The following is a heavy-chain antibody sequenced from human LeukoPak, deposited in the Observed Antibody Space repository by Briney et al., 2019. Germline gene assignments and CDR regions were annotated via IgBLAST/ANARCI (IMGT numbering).Heavy chain of an antibody. CDR3: ARYVVYGSGKYYFDY. J-gene: IGHJ4*02. CDR1: GGSVSSTTYF. V-gene: IGHV4-39*01. D-gene: IGHD3-10*01. CDR2: INYSGST. Sequence: SETLSLTCTVSGGSVSSTTYFWSWIRQPPGKGLEWIASINYSGSTYYNPSLKSRVTISVDTSENQFSLKLSSVTAADTAVYYCARYVVYGSGKYYFDYWGREPWSPSPQ.